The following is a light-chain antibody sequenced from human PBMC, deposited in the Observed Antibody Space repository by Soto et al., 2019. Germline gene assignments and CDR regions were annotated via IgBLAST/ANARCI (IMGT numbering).Light chain of an antibody. Sequence: IQMTQSPSSLSASVGDRVTITCRASQSISSWLAWYQQKPGKAPNLLIYDASSLKHGVPSRFSGSGSGTEFTLTISSLQPDDFATYYCQQYNTYSPWTFGQGTKVDIK. J-gene: IGKJ1*01. V-gene: IGKV1-5*01. CDR1: QSISSW. CDR3: QQYNTYSPWT. CDR2: DAS.